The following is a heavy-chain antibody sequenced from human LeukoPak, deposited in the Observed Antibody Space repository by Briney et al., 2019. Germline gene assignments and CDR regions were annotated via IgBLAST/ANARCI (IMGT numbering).Heavy chain of an antibody. CDR1: GFTFSSYW. J-gene: IGHJ4*02. CDR3: AREAGRGFDY. V-gene: IGHV3-7*01. D-gene: IGHD1-26*01. Sequence: PGGSLRLSCAASGFTFSSYWMSSVRQAPGKGLEWVANIKQDGSEKYYVDSVKGRFTIYRDNAKNSLYLQMNSVRAEDTAVYYCAREAGRGFDYWGQGTLVTVSS. CDR2: IKQDGSEK.